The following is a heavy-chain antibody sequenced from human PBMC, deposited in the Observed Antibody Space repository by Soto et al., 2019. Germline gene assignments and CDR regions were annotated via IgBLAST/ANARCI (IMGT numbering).Heavy chain of an antibody. CDR2: IYYSGST. Sequence: SETLSLTCTVSGGSISSYYWSWIRQPPGKGLELIGYIYYSGSTNYNPSLKSRVTISVDTSKNQFSLKLSSVTAADTAVYYCARDKSTSGWFYWFDPWGQGTLVTVSS. CDR1: GGSISSYY. CDR3: ARDKSTSGWFYWFDP. V-gene: IGHV4-59*01. J-gene: IGHJ5*02. D-gene: IGHD6-19*01.